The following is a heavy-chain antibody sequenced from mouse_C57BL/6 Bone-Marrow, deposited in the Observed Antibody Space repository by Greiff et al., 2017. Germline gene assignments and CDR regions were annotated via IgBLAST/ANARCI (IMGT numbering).Heavy chain of an antibody. Sequence: VQLKESGAELVRPGASVKLSCTASGFNIKDDYMPWVKQRPEQGLEWIGWIDPENGDTEYASKFQGKATITADPSSNTAYLQLRSLTAEDTAVYYCTTGSVDYWGQGTTLTVSS. CDR1: GFNIKDDY. CDR3: TTGSVDY. CDR2: IDPENGDT. J-gene: IGHJ2*01. V-gene: IGHV14-4*01.